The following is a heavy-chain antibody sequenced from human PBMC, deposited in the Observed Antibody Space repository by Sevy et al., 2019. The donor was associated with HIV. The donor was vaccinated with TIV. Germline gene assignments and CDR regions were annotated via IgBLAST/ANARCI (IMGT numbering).Heavy chain of an antibody. D-gene: IGHD3-10*01. CDR2: IRSKAYNFAT. CDR3: TGGAPYPMDV. V-gene: IGHV3-73*01. CDR1: GFTFSSYW. J-gene: IGHJ6*02. Sequence: GGSLRLSCAASGFTFSSYWMHWVRQASGKGLEWVGRIRSKAYNFATTYAASLKGRFTISRDDSKNTAYLQLNGLKTEDTAVYYCTGGAPYPMDVWGQGTTVTVSS.